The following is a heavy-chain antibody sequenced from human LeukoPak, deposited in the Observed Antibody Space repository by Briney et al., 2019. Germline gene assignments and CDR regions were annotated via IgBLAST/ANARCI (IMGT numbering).Heavy chain of an antibody. J-gene: IGHJ4*02. Sequence: GGSLRLSRAPSGLHLSCYAMSWVRQAPGRGLEWVSAISGSGGSTYYADSVKGRFSISRDNSKNTLYLQMNRLRAEDTAVYYCAKDVWDIVVVVAAPVDYWGQGTLVTVSS. D-gene: IGHD2-15*01. CDR1: GLHLSCYA. CDR3: AKDVWDIVVVVAAPVDY. CDR2: ISGSGGST. V-gene: IGHV3-23*01.